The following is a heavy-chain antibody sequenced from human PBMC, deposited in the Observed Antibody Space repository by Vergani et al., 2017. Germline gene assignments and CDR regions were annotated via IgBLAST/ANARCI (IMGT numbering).Heavy chain of an antibody. CDR1: GGSISSYF. D-gene: IGHD3-10*01. Sequence: QVQLQQWGAGVVKPSGTLSLTCTVSGGSISSYFWSWIRQPPGKGLEWIGYIYYSGSTNYNPSLKSRVTISVDTSKNQFSLNLTSVTAADTAVYYCARGRGDNWYFDLWGRGTLVTVSS. J-gene: IGHJ2*01. V-gene: IGHV4-59*08. CDR3: ARGRGDNWYFDL. CDR2: IYYSGST.